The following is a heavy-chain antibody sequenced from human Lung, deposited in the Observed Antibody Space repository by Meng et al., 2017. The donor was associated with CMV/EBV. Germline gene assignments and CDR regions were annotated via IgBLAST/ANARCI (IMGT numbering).Heavy chain of an antibody. CDR2: IYYTGST. CDR3: AATALVRGVRGTYVKH. V-gene: IGHV4-59*01. CDR1: GGPISNYY. Sequence: SETLSLTCTVSGGPISNYYWSWIRQPPGKGLEWIGYIYYTGSTNSNPSLKSRVTISIDTSKNQFSLKLISVTAAETAMYYCAATALVRGVRGTYVKHWGQGTLVXVSS. J-gene: IGHJ1*01. D-gene: IGHD3-10*01.